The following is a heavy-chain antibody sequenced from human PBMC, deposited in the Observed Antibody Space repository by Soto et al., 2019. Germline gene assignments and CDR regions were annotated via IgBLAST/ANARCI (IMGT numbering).Heavy chain of an antibody. V-gene: IGHV4-4*02. D-gene: IGHD2-2*01. Sequence: SETLSLSCAVYGGSISSNKWWSCVRQPPGKGLECIGEIYHSGSTNYNPSLNSRVTISLDKSKNQFSLKLTSVTAADSAVYYCARDDHIVVVPTSLGAMDVWGQGTTVTVSS. CDR3: ARDDHIVVVPTSLGAMDV. J-gene: IGHJ6*02. CDR2: IYHSGST. CDR1: GGSISSNKW.